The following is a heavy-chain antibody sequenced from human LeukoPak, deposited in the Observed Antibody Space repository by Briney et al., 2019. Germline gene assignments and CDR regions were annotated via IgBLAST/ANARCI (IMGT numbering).Heavy chain of an antibody. J-gene: IGHJ4*02. V-gene: IGHV3-23*01. CDR1: GFTFSSYA. CDR3: AKDLGSVVTPPSLDY. Sequence: GGSLRLSCAASGFTFSSYAMSWVRQAPGKGLEWVSSASGSGGSTYYADSVKGRFTISRDNSKNTLYLQMNSLRAEDTAVYYCAKDLGSVVTPPSLDYWGQGALVTVSS. CDR2: ASGSGGST. D-gene: IGHD4-23*01.